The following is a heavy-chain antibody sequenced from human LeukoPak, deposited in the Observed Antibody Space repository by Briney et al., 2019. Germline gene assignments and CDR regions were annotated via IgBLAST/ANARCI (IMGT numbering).Heavy chain of an antibody. Sequence: PGRSLRLSCAASGFTFSSYGMHWVRQAPGKGLEWVSAISGSGGSTYYADSVKGRFTISRDNSKNTLYLQMNSLRAEDTAVYYCAKCKVVKGYYYGMDVWGQGTTVTVSS. CDR2: ISGSGGST. V-gene: IGHV3-23*01. CDR3: AKCKVVKGYYYGMDV. D-gene: IGHD4-23*01. CDR1: GFTFSSYG. J-gene: IGHJ6*02.